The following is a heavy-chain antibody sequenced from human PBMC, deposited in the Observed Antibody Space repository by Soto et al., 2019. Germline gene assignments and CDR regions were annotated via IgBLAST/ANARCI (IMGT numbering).Heavy chain of an antibody. V-gene: IGHV4-31*03. D-gene: IGHD5-18*01. Sequence: SETLSLTCTVSGGSISSGGYYWSWIRQHPGKGLEWIGYIYYSGSTYYNPSLKSRVTISVDMSKNQFSLKLSSVTAADTAVYYCAGMSSYGFIYYFDYWGQGTLVTVSS. J-gene: IGHJ4*02. CDR1: GGSISSGGYY. CDR2: IYYSGST. CDR3: AGMSSYGFIYYFDY.